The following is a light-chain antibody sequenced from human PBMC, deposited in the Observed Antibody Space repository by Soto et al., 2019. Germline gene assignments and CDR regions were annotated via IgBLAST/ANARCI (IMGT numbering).Light chain of an antibody. V-gene: IGLV1-40*01. CDR1: SSNIGSTYD. CDR2: GNT. J-gene: IGLJ1*01. Sequence: QSVLTQPPSVSGAPGQTVTISCTGSSSNIGSTYDVQWYQQLPGTAPKLLTHGNTNRPSGVPDRFSGSKSGTSASLAITGLQADDEADYYCQSYDDSLSVHYVFGTGTKVTVL. CDR3: QSYDDSLSVHYV.